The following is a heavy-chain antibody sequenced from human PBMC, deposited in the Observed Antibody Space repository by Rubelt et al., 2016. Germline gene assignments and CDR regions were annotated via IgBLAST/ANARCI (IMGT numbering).Heavy chain of an antibody. CDR2: ISAYNGNT. V-gene: IGHV1-18*01. D-gene: IGHD6-13*01. CDR1: GYTFTSYG. J-gene: IGHJ3*02. Sequence: QVQLVQSGAEVKKPGASVKVSCKASGYTFTSYGISWVRQAPGQGLEWMGWISAYNGNTNYAQKLKGGVTMTTDTATSTAYMELRGRKSDDTAVYYWARDRTCLVPGLDAFDIWGQGTMVTVSS. CDR3: ARDRTCLVPGLDAFDI.